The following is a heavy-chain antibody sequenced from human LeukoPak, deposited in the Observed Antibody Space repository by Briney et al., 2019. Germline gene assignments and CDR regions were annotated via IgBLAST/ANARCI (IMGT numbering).Heavy chain of an antibody. J-gene: IGHJ4*02. CDR2: INTNTGNP. D-gene: IGHD2-15*01. V-gene: IGHV7-4-1*02. CDR3: ARDTYCSGGRCYSRVGY. CDR1: GYTFTNYP. Sequence: ASVKVSCKASGYTFTNYPMNWVRQAPGQGLEWMGWINTNTGNPTYAQGFTERFVFSWDTPVNTAYLQINSLKPEDTAVYFCARDTYCSGGRCYSRVGYWGQGTVVTVSS.